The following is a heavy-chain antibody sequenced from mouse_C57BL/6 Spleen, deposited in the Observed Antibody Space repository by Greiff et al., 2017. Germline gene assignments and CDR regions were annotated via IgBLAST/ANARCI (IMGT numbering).Heavy chain of an antibody. CDR2: ISYGGSN. CDR1: GYSITSGYY. Sequence: EVQLQESGPGLVKPSQSLSLTCSVTGYSITSGYYWIWLRQFPGNKLEWMGYISYGGSNKYNPSLKNRISIIRDTSTNHFFLKLNSLTTEDTATCYCGAGGYPGWFGYWGQGTLVTVSA. CDR3: GAGGYPGWFGY. D-gene: IGHD2-2*01. V-gene: IGHV3-6*01. J-gene: IGHJ3*01.